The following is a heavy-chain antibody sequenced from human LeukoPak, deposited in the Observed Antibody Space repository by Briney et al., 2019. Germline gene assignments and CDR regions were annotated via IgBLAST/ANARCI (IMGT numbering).Heavy chain of an antibody. V-gene: IGHV4-31*03. J-gene: IGHJ5*02. D-gene: IGHD2-15*01. CDR1: GGSISSGGYY. Sequence: SETLSLTCTVSGGSISSGGYYWSWIRQHPGKGLEWIGYIYYSGSTYYNPSLKSRVTISVDTSKNQFSLKLSSVTAADTAVYYCARERGYCSGGSCYNAGNWFDPWGQGTLVTVSS. CDR3: ARERGYCSGGSCYNAGNWFDP. CDR2: IYYSGST.